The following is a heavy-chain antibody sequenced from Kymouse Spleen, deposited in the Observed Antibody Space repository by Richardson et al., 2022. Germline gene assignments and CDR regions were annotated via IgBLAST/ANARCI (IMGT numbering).Heavy chain of an antibody. CDR1: GFTFSSYG. CDR2: ISYDGSNK. CDR3: AKVDYSNYEGGFDP. D-gene: IGHD4-11,IGHD4-11*01. Sequence: QVQLVESGGGVVQPGRSLRLSCAASGFTFSSYGMHWVRQAPGKGLEWVAVISYDGSNKYYADSVKGRFTISRDNSKNTLYLQMNSLRAEDTAVYYCAKVDYSNYEGGFDPWGQGTLVTVSS. V-gene: IGHV3-30*18. J-gene: IGHJ5*02.